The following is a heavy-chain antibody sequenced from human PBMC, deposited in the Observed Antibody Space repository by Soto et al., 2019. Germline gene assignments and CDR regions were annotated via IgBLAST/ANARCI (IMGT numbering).Heavy chain of an antibody. CDR1: GGSISSGGYY. Sequence: QVQLQESGPGLVKPSQTLSLTCTVSGGSISSGGYYWSWIRQHPGKGLEWIGYIYYSGSTYYNPSLKSRVTISVDTSKNQFSLKLSSVTAADTAMYYCARGAKYYDSSGYLSYYYGMDVWGQGTTVTVSS. CDR3: ARGAKYYDSSGYLSYYYGMDV. V-gene: IGHV4-31*03. CDR2: IYYSGST. D-gene: IGHD3-22*01. J-gene: IGHJ6*02.